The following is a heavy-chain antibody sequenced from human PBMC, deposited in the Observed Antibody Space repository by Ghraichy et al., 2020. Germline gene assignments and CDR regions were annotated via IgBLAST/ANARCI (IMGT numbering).Heavy chain of an antibody. CDR3: ARGTAGTRYYYYYYMDD. V-gene: IGHV3-7*03. Sequence: GGSLRLSCAASGFTFSSYWMSWVRQAPGKGLEWVANIKQDGSEKYYVDSVKGRFTISRDNAKNSLYLQMNSLRAEDTAVYYCARGTAGTRYYYYYYMDDWGKGTTVTVSS. CDR1: GFTFSSYW. J-gene: IGHJ6*03. CDR2: IKQDGSEK. D-gene: IGHD6-13*01.